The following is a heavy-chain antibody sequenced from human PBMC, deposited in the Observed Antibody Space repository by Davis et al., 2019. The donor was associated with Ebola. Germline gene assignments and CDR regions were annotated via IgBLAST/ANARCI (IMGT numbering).Heavy chain of an antibody. D-gene: IGHD3-3*01. CDR1: GGSISSGGYY. J-gene: IGHJ6*04. V-gene: IGHV4-30-4*08. CDR3: ARAKGITIFGVVIFYYGMDV. CDR2: IYYSGST. Sequence: MPSETLSLTCTVSGGSISSGGYYWSWIRQHPGKGLEWIGYIYYSGSTYYNPSLKSRVTISVDTSKNQFSLKLSSVTAADTAVYYCARAKGITIFGVVIFYYGMDVWGKGTTVTVSS.